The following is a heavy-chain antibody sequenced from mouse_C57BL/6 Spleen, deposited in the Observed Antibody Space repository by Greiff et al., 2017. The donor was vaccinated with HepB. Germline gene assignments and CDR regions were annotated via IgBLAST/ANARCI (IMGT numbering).Heavy chain of an antibody. CDR1: GYTFTSYW. CDR2: IDPNSGGT. V-gene: IGHV1-72*01. D-gene: IGHD1-1*01. CDR3: ARPDYDGSSYWFAY. Sequence: QVQLKQSGAELVKPGASVKLSCKASGYTFTSYWMHWVKQRPGRGLEWIGRIDPNSGGTKYNEKFTSKATLTVDKPSSTAYMQLSSLTSEDSAVYYCARPDYDGSSYWFAYWGQGTLVTVSA. J-gene: IGHJ3*01.